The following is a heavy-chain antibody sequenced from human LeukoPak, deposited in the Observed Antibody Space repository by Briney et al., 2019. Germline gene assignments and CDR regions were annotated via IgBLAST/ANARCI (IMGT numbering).Heavy chain of an antibody. CDR1: GGSFSGYY. CDR2: INHSGST. Sequence: SETLSLTCAVYGGSFSGYYWSWIRQPPGKGLEWIGEINHSGSTNYNPSLKSRVTISVDTSKNQFSRKLSSVTAADTAVYYCARAWGIAAAVFDYWGQGTLVTVSS. CDR3: ARAWGIAAAVFDY. V-gene: IGHV4-34*01. D-gene: IGHD6-13*01. J-gene: IGHJ4*02.